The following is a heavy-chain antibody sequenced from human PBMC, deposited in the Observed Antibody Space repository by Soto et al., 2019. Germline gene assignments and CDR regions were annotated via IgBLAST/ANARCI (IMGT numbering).Heavy chain of an antibody. CDR1: GYTFTSYG. V-gene: IGHV1-18*01. D-gene: IGHD6-13*01. CDR2: SSAYNGNT. CDR3: ARAPRSSWYAP. J-gene: IGHJ5*02. Sequence: ASAKVSCKASGYTFTSYGISWVRQAPGQGLEWVGWSSAYNGNTNYAQKLQGRVTMTTDTSTSTAYMELRSLRSDDTAVYYCARAPRSSWYAPWGQGILVTVSP.